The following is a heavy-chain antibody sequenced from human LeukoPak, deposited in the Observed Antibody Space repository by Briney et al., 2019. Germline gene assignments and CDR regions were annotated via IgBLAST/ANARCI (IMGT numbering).Heavy chain of an antibody. CDR1: GGTFSSYA. V-gene: IGHV1-69*05. CDR3: ARFLSRRWLQSE. CDR2: IIPIFGTA. J-gene: IGHJ4*02. D-gene: IGHD5-24*01. Sequence: SVKVSCKASGGTFSSYAISWVRQAPGQGLEWMGGIIPIFGTANYAQKFKERVTITTDESTSTAYMELSSLRSEDTAVYYCARFLSRRWLQSEWGQGTLVTVSS.